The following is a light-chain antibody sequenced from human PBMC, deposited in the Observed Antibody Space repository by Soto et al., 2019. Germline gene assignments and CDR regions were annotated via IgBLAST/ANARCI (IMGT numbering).Light chain of an antibody. CDR1: QSVATN. J-gene: IGKJ5*01. CDR2: GAS. CDR3: QQYNKWPYT. Sequence: EIVMTQSPATLSVSPGERATLSCRASQSVATNLAWYQQKPGQSPRLLIYGASTRATGIPAGFSGDGSGTEFTLTISSLQSEDFAVYFCQQYNKWPYTFGQGTRLEIK. V-gene: IGKV3-15*01.